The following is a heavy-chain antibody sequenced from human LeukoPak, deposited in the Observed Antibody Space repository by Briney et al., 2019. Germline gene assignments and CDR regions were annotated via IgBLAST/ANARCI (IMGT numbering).Heavy chain of an antibody. D-gene: IGHD1-1*01. J-gene: IGHJ3*02. CDR3: ARDTTGTTAGAFDI. V-gene: IGHV4-31*03. CDR2: IYYSGST. Sequence: SETLSLTCTVSGDSISSGGYYWSWIRQHPGKGPEWIGYIYYSGSTYYNPSLKSRVTMSVDTSKNQFSLKLSSVTAADTAVYYCARDTTGTTAGAFDIWGQGTMVTVPS. CDR1: GDSISSGGYY.